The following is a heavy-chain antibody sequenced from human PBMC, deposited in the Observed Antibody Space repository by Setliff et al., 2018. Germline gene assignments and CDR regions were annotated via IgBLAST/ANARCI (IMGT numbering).Heavy chain of an antibody. CDR3: ARDLVGATADF. V-gene: IGHV3-74*01. CDR1: GFTFSNYW. D-gene: IGHD1-26*01. J-gene: IGHJ4*02. CDR2: INIDGRSI. Sequence: PGGSLRLSCAASGFTFSNYWMHWVRQAPGKGLEWVSRINIDGRSINYADSVRGRFTISRDNAKNTVYLQMNSLRGDDTAVYHCARDLVGATADFWGRGTLVTVSS.